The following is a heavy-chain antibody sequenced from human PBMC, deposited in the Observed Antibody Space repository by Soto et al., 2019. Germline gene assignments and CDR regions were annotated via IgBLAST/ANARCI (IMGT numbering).Heavy chain of an antibody. V-gene: IGHV3-9*01. CDR1: GFTFDDYA. CDR2: ISWNSGSI. J-gene: IGHJ6*02. CDR3: TGLKWPYGMDV. Sequence: DVQLVESGGGLVQPGRSLRLSCAASGFTFDDYAMHWVRQAPGKGLEWVSGISWNSGSIGYADSVKGRFTISRDNAKNSLYLQMNSLRAEDTALYYCTGLKWPYGMDVWGQGTTVTVSS. D-gene: IGHD2-8*01.